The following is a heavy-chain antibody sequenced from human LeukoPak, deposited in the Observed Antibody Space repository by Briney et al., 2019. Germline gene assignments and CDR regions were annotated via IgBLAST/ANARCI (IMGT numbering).Heavy chain of an antibody. V-gene: IGHV5-51*01. CDR2: IYPGDSDT. D-gene: IGHD3-10*01. CDR1: GYSFTSYW. J-gene: IGHJ4*02. Sequence: GESLKISCKGSGYSFTSYWIGWVRQMPGKGLEWMGIIYPGDSDTRYSPSFQGQVTISADKSITTAYLQWRSLRASDTAMYYCARGAHYYGSGSFYQKDFDYWGQGSLVTVSS. CDR3: ARGAHYYGSGSFYQKDFDY.